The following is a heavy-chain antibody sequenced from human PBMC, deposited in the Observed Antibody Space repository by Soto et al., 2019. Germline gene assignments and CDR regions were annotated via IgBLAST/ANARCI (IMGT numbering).Heavy chain of an antibody. J-gene: IGHJ6*02. CDR1: GGSISSSSYY. CDR2: IYYSGST. V-gene: IGHV4-39*01. Sequence: SETLSLTCTVSGGSISSSSYYWGWIRQPPGKGLEWIGSIYYSGSTYYNPSLKSRVTISVDTSKNQFSLKLSSVTAADTAVYYCASGSGSYSVYYYGMDVWGQGTTGTVSS. CDR3: ASGSGSYSVYYYGMDV. D-gene: IGHD3-10*01.